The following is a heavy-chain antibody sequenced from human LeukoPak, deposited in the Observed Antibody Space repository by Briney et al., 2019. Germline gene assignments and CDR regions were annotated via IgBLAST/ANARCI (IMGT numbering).Heavy chain of an antibody. J-gene: IGHJ4*02. D-gene: IGHD6-13*01. V-gene: IGHV4-34*01. Sequence: SETLSLTCAVYGGSFSGYYWSWIRQPPGKGLEWIGEINHSGSTNYNPSLKSRVTISVDTSKNQFSLKLSSVTAADTAVYYCARVGRKQPRTRAFDYWGQGTLVTVSS. CDR1: GGSFSGYY. CDR3: ARVGRKQPRTRAFDY. CDR2: INHSGST.